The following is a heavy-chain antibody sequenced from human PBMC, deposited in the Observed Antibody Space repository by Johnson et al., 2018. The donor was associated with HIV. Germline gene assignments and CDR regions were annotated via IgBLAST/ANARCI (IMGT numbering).Heavy chain of an antibody. J-gene: IGHJ3*02. D-gene: IGHD1-7*01. Sequence: VQLVESGGGLVQPGGSLRLSCAASGFTFSSYAMSWVRQAPGKGLEWVADIRGSGGSTYYADSVQGRFTISRDNSKNTLYLQMNSLRAEDTAVYYCARARDWNYGDIWGQGTMVTVSS. CDR1: GFTFSSYA. V-gene: IGHV3-23*04. CDR3: ARARDWNYGDI. CDR2: IRGSGGST.